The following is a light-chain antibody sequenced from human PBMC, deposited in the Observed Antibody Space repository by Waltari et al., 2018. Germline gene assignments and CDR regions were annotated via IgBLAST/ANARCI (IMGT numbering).Light chain of an antibody. CDR1: QSLLYKANDKYY. J-gene: IGKJ1*01. V-gene: IGKV4-1*01. Sequence: DIVMPRPPVYLAVSLGEMVTINCKSRQSLLYKANDKYYFAWYQQKPGQPPTLLFSWSSTRNSGVPDRCGGSASAADFTLTSSGLQAEDVAFYYCQQYYSRRTFGQGTRVEIK. CDR3: QQYYSRRT. CDR2: WSS.